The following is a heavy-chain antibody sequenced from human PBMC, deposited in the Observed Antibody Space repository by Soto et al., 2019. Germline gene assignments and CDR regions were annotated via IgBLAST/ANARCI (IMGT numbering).Heavy chain of an antibody. D-gene: IGHD6-6*01. J-gene: IGHJ4*02. V-gene: IGHV3-7*03. CDR2: IKQDGSEK. CDR1: GFTFSSYW. CDR3: ARDVGGYSISRVFDY. Sequence: GGSLRLSCAASGFTFSSYWMSWVRQAPGKGLEWVANIKQDGSEKYYVDSVKGRFTISRDNAKNSLYLQMNSLRAEDTAVYYCARDVGGYSISRVFDYWGQGTLVTVSS.